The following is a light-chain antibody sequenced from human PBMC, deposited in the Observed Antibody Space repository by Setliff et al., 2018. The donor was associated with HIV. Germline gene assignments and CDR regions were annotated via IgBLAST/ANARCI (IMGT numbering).Light chain of an antibody. V-gene: IGLV2-14*03. J-gene: IGLJ1*01. Sequence: QSALPQPASVSGSPGQSITITCTGTSSDVGSRYNYVSWYQQHPGKAPKLLIFDVTYRPSGVSNRFSGSKSGNTASLTISGLQDEDEADYYCCSYLSTNNYVFGTGTKV. CDR3: CSYLSTNNYV. CDR1: SSDVGSRYNY. CDR2: DVT.